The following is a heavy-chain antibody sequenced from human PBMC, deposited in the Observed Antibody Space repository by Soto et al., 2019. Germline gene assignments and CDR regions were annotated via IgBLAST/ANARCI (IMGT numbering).Heavy chain of an antibody. Sequence: SETLSLTCTVSGGSISSYYWTWIRQPPGKGLEWIGYIYYSGSTNYNPSLKSRVTISVDTSKNQISLKLNSVTASDTAVYYCARGGGNYYMDVWGKGTTVTVSS. J-gene: IGHJ6*03. D-gene: IGHD3-16*01. CDR1: GGSISSYY. CDR3: ARGGGNYYMDV. CDR2: IYYSGST. V-gene: IGHV4-59*12.